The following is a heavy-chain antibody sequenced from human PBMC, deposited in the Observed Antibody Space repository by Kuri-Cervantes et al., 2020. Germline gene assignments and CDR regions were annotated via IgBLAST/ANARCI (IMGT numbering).Heavy chain of an antibody. CDR1: GGSISSYY. CDR3: ASKDRRNYYFDR. J-gene: IGHJ4*02. CDR2: IYYSGST. Sequence: SETLSLTCTVSGGSISSYYWSWIRQPPGKGLEWIGYIYYSGSTNYNPSLKSRVTISVDTSKNQFSLKLSSVTAADTAVYYCASKDRRNYYFDRWGQGTLVTVSS. V-gene: IGHV4-59*01. D-gene: IGHD2-15*01.